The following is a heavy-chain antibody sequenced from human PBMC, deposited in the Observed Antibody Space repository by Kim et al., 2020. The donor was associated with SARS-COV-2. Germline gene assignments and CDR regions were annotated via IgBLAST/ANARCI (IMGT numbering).Heavy chain of an antibody. CDR1: GGSFSGYY. V-gene: IGHV4-34*01. CDR2: INHSGST. Sequence: SETLSLTCAVYGGSFSGYYWSWIRQPPGKGLEWIGEINHSGSTNYNPSLKSRVTISVDTSKNQFSLKLSSVTAADTAVNYCARPSYVWGSYRYSYFDYWG. D-gene: IGHD3-16*02. J-gene: IGHJ4*03. CDR3: ARPSYVWGSYRYSYFDY.